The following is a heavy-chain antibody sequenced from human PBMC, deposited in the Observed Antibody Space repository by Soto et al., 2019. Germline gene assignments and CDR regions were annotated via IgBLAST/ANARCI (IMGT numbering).Heavy chain of an antibody. CDR3: ARGFISSSRSYFYAMDV. CDR2: ITASGGTI. Sequence: GGSLRLSCAASGFTFSNHAMSWVRQAPGKGLEWVSGITASGGTIHYADSVRGRFTISRDISRNTLNLQMNSLRAEDTAVYYCARGFISSSRSYFYAMDVWGQGTTVTVSS. D-gene: IGHD6-6*01. J-gene: IGHJ6*02. CDR1: GFTFSNHA. V-gene: IGHV3-23*01.